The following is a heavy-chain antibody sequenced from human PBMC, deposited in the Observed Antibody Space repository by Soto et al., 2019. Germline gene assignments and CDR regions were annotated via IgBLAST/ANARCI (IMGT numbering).Heavy chain of an antibody. CDR3: SRGSWDDVSGHYYMDV. D-gene: IGHD3-3*01. CDR1: GDSVSSKSAG. V-gene: IGHV6-1*01. J-gene: IGHJ6*03. Sequence: SQTLSLTCAISGDSVSSKSAGWNWVRQTPSRGLEWLGRTYYKSKWYYNSAVSVKSRITINPDTSKNQFSLRLNSVTPEDTAVYYCSRGSWDDVSGHYYMDVWGKGTTFTVSS. CDR2: TYYKSKWYY.